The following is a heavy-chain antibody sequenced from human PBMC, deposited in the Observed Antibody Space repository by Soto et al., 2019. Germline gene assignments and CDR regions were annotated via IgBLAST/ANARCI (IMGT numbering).Heavy chain of an antibody. V-gene: IGHV5-51*01. CDR1: GYSFTTSW. CDR2: IYPGDSDT. CDR3: ARQVDFDY. J-gene: IGHJ4*02. Sequence: GAEVKKPGESLKISCKGSGYSFTTSWIAWVRQVPGRGLEWMGIIYPGDSDTRYSPSFQGQVTISADKSVSTAYLQWSSLKASDTAMYYCARQVDFDYWGQGTLVTVSS. D-gene: IGHD2-15*01.